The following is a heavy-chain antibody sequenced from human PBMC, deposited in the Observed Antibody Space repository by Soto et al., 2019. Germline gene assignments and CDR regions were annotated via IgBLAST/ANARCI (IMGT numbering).Heavy chain of an antibody. V-gene: IGHV4-59*08. CDR3: ARHPGDAQGGGFDI. CDR1: GGSITNYF. Sequence: QVQPQEAGPGLVKPSETLSLTCTVSGGSITNYFWSWIRQPPGKGLEWIAYVHYIGSTNYNPSLRGRVTISVDTSKNRLSLELTSVTAADTAVYYCARHPGDAQGGGFDIWGQGTVVTVSS. CDR2: VHYIGST. J-gene: IGHJ3*02. D-gene: IGHD2-15*01.